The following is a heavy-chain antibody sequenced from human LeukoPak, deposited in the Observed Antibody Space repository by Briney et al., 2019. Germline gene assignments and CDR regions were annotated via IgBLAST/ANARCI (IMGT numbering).Heavy chain of an antibody. V-gene: IGHV4-61*01. CDR1: GGSVSSGSYY. CDR3: ATMIVVYAFDI. CDR2: IYYSGST. D-gene: IGHD3-22*01. J-gene: IGHJ3*02. Sequence: SETLSLTCTVSGGSVSSGSYYWSWIRQPPGKGLEWIGYIYYSGSTNYNPSLKSRVTISVDTSKNQISLKLSSVTAADTAVYYCATMIVVYAFDIWGQGTMVTVSS.